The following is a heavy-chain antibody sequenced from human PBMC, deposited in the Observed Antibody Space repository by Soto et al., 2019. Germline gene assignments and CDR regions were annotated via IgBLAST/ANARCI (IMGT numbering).Heavy chain of an antibody. CDR3: AGASRLRFLSRRWFDP. Sequence: LSLTCTVSGGSISSYYWSWIRQPPGKGLEWIGYIYYSGSTNYNPSLKSRVTISVDTSKNQFSLKLSSVTAADTAVYYCAGASRLRFLSRRWFDPWGQGTLVTVSS. CDR1: GGSISSYY. D-gene: IGHD3-3*01. J-gene: IGHJ5*02. CDR2: IYYSGST. V-gene: IGHV4-59*01.